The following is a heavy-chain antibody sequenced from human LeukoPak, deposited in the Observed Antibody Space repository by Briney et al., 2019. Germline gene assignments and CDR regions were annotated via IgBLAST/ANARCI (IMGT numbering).Heavy chain of an antibody. J-gene: IGHJ3*02. CDR2: IYPGDFDT. CDR3: ARRTIFGVVIDAFDI. CDR1: GYSFTSYS. D-gene: IGHD3-3*01. V-gene: IGHV5-51*01. Sequence: LGESLKISCKGSGYSFTSYSIGWVRQMPGKGLEWMGIIYPGDFDTGYRPSFQGQVTISADKSISTAYLQWSSLKASDTAMYYCARRTIFGVVIDAFDIWGQGTMVTVSS.